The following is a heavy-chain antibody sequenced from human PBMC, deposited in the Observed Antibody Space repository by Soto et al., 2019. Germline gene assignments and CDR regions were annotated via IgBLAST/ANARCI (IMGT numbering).Heavy chain of an antibody. J-gene: IGHJ6*03. CDR3: AREGIRHDYDFWSGYYYYYYMDV. V-gene: IGHV3-7*01. Sequence: GGSLRLSCAASGFTFSSYWMSWVRQAPGKGLEWVANIKQDGSEKYYVDSVKGRFTISRDNAKNSLYLQMNSLRAEDTAVYYCAREGIRHDYDFWSGYYYYYYMDVWGKGTTVTVSS. D-gene: IGHD3-3*01. CDR2: IKQDGSEK. CDR1: GFTFSSYW.